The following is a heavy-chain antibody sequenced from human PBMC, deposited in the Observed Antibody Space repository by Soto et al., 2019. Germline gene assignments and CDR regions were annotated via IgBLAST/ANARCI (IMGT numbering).Heavy chain of an antibody. CDR1: GGSISSSSYY. V-gene: IGHV4-39*01. Sequence: TSETLSLTCTVSGGSISSSSYYWGWIRQPPGKGLEWIGSIYYSGSTYYNPSLKSRVTISVDTSKNQFSLKLSSVTAADTAVYYCAIHGRGGGATRYFDYWGQGTLVTVSS. CDR2: IYYSGST. CDR3: AIHGRGGGATRYFDY. J-gene: IGHJ4*02. D-gene: IGHD1-26*01.